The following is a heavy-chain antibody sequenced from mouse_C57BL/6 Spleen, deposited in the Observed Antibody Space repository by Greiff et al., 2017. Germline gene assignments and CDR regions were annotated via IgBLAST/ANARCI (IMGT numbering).Heavy chain of an antibody. CDR2: ITYDGSN. CDR3: ARLGGGYFDY. Sequence: EVQVVESGPGLVKPSQSLSLTCSASGYSITSGYYCNWIRQFPGNKLEWMGYITYDGSNNYNPSLKTQISITRDTSKNPFYLKLNSVTSEDTATYYCARLGGGYFDYWGQGTTLTVSS. CDR1: GYSITSGYY. J-gene: IGHJ2*01. V-gene: IGHV3-6*01. D-gene: IGHD3-3*01.